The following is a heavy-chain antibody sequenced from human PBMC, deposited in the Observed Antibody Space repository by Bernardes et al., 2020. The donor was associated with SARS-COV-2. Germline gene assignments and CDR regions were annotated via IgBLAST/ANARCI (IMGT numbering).Heavy chain of an antibody. CDR3: TKVGYNNYDFDY. CDR2: ISGSGGRT. CDR1: GFSFSSYA. Sequence: GSLRLSCAASGFSFSSYAMNWVRQAPGKGLEWLSVISGSGGRTYYADSVKGRFTISRDNAKNLVSLQMNSLRAEDTAVYYCTKVGYNNYDFDYWGQGTLVTVSS. D-gene: IGHD4-4*01. V-gene: IGHV3-23*01. J-gene: IGHJ4*02.